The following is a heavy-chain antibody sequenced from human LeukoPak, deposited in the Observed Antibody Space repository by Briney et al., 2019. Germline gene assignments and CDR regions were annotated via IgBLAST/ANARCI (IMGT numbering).Heavy chain of an antibody. J-gene: IGHJ3*02. CDR2: ITPFNGNT. Sequence: SVKVSCKASGYTFTGYYMHWVRQAPGQGLEWMGWITPFNGNTNYAQKFQDRVTITRDRSMSTAYMELSSLRSEDTAMYYCASPSGYDFRDDAFDIWGQGTMVTVSS. CDR1: GYTFTGYY. CDR3: ASPSGYDFRDDAFDI. D-gene: IGHD5-12*01. V-gene: IGHV1-45*02.